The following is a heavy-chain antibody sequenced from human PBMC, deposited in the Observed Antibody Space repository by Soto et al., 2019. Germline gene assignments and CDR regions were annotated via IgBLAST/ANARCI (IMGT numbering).Heavy chain of an antibody. V-gene: IGHV1-3*01. J-gene: IGHJ5*02. CDR1: GYTFTRYT. CDR2: INPDNGNT. CDR3: ARGNATGQLDP. D-gene: IGHD2-2*01. Sequence: ASVKVSCKASGYTFTRYTMNWVRQAPGQRLEWMGWINPDNGNTKSSQKFQDRVIITRDTSASTAYMDLSSLRSEDTAVYYCARGNATGQLDPWGQRTLVTVSS.